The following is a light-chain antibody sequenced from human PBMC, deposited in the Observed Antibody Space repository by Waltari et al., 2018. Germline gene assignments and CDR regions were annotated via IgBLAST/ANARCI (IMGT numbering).Light chain of an antibody. CDR1: SNDIGSNNF. CDR2: DIN. Sequence: QSALTQPRSVSGSPGQSVTISCTGTSNDIGSNNFLSWYQYHPGKVPKLMIHDINERPSGVPDRFSGSKSGNTASLTISGLQADDEADYYCCSYAGSYTLFGGGTKLTVL. J-gene: IGLJ2*01. V-gene: IGLV2-11*01. CDR3: CSYAGSYTL.